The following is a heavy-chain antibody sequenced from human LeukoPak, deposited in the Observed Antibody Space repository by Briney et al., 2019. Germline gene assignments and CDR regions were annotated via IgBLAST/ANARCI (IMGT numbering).Heavy chain of an antibody. CDR2: ISGSGGST. CDR1: GFTFSSYA. CDR3: TTEWDYYDSSGHRAFDI. D-gene: IGHD3-22*01. J-gene: IGHJ3*02. Sequence: GGSLRLSCAASGFTFSSYAMSWVRQAPGKGLEWVSAISGSGGSTYYADSVKGRFTISRDNSKNTLFLQMNSLKTEDTAVYYCTTEWDYYDSSGHRAFDIWGQGTMVTVSS. V-gene: IGHV3-23*01.